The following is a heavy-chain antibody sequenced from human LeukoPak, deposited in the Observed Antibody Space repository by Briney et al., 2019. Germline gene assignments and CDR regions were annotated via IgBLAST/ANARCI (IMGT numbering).Heavy chain of an antibody. J-gene: IGHJ4*02. CDR1: GGSISSGGYF. V-gene: IGHV4-31*03. Sequence: SQTLSLTCTVSGGSISSGGYFWSWIPQHPGKGLEWNGYNYYSESHYFHPALKRRIIITVDTSNNQFAQMLKSVAAAAAAVYYWESSSLGRYDYWGQGTLVTVSS. D-gene: IGHD2-2*01. CDR3: ESSSLGRYDY. CDR2: NYYSESH.